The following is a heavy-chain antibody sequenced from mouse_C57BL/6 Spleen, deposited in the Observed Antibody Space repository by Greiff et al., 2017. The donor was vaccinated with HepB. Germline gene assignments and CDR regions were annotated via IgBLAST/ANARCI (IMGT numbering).Heavy chain of an antibody. J-gene: IGHJ1*03. CDR3: ARDTTTVVATYWYFDV. Sequence: EVQLVESGGGLVKPGGSLKLSCAASGFTFSSYAMSWVRQTPEKRLEWVATISDGGSHTYYPDNVKGRFTISRDNAKNNLYLQMSHLKSEDTAMYYCARDTTTVVATYWYFDVWGTGTTVTVSS. D-gene: IGHD1-1*01. V-gene: IGHV5-4*01. CDR2: ISDGGSHT. CDR1: GFTFSSYA.